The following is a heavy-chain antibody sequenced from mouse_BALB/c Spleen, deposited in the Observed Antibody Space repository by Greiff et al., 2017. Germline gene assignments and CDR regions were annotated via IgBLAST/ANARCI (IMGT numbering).Heavy chain of an antibody. CDR1: GYSFTSYW. CDR3: TRGATVHRYYFDY. D-gene: IGHD1-1*01. V-gene: IGHV1-5*01. Sequence: EVQLQQSGTVLARPGASVKMSCKASGYSFTSYWMHWVKQRPGQGLEWIGAIYPGNSDTSYNQKFKGKAKLTAVTSASTAYMELSSLTNEDSAVYYCTRGATVHRYYFDYWGQGTTLTVSS. J-gene: IGHJ2*01. CDR2: IYPGNSDT.